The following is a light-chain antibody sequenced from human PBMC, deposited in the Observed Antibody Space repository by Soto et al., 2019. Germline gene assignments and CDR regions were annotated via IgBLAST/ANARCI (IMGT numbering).Light chain of an antibody. V-gene: IGKV3-15*01. CDR2: GAS. Sequence: EIGMTQSQATLSVSPGERATLSCRASQRVSSNLAWYQQKPGQAPRLLISGASTRATGIPARFSGSGSGTEFTLTISSLQSEDFAVYYCQQYNNWPFTFGPGTKVDIK. CDR1: QRVSSN. CDR3: QQYNNWPFT. J-gene: IGKJ3*01.